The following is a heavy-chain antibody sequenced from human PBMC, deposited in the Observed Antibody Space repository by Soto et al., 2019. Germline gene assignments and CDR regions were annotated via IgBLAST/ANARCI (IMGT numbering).Heavy chain of an antibody. V-gene: IGHV5-51*01. Sequence: GASLKISCKGSGYSFTSYWIGWVRQVPGKGLEWMGIIYPGDSDTRYSPSFQGQVTISADKSISTAYLPWSSLKASDTAMYYCARLTYCGGDCYSDYYYGMDVWGQGTTVTVSS. CDR1: GYSFTSYW. D-gene: IGHD2-21*02. CDR2: IYPGDSDT. J-gene: IGHJ6*02. CDR3: ARLTYCGGDCYSDYYYGMDV.